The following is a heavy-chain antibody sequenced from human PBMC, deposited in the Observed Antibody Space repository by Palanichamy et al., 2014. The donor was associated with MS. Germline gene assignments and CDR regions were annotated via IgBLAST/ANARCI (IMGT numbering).Heavy chain of an antibody. V-gene: IGHV1-69*01. D-gene: IGHD3-10*01. J-gene: IGHJ6*02. CDR1: GGTFSSYA. CDR3: ARRSGKYYGSGSYEFDYYYYGMDV. CDR2: IIPIFGTA. Sequence: VQLVQSGAEVKKPGSSVKVSRKASGGTFSSYAISWVRQAPGQGLEWMGGIIPIFGTANYAQKFQGRVTITADESTSTAYMELSSLRSEDTAVYYCARRSGKYYGSGSYEFDYYYYGMDVWGQGTTVTVSS.